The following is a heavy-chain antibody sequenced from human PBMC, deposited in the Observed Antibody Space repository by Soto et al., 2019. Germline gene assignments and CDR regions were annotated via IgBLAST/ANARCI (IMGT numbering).Heavy chain of an antibody. V-gene: IGHV3-11*01. Sequence: PGGSLRLSCAASGFTFSDYYMSWIRQAPGKGLGWVSYISSSGSTIYYADSVKGRFTISRDNAKNSLYLQMNGLRAEDTAVYYCARDRIAVVGMDVWGQGTTVTVSS. D-gene: IGHD6-19*01. CDR2: ISSSGSTI. CDR3: ARDRIAVVGMDV. CDR1: GFTFSDYY. J-gene: IGHJ6*02.